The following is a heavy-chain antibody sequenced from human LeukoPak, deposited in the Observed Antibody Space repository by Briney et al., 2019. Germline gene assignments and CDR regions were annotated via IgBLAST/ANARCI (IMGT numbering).Heavy chain of an antibody. D-gene: IGHD2/OR15-2a*01. CDR2: IYYTGNT. Sequence: SETLSLTCSVSGDSITGYYWGWIRQPPGKGLEWIGNIYYTGNTYYNSSLKSRVTISLDTSKNQFSLKLSSVTAADTAVYYCARDLSRGFDPWGQGTLVTVSS. J-gene: IGHJ5*02. CDR3: ARDLSRGFDP. V-gene: IGHV4-39*07. CDR1: GDSITGYY.